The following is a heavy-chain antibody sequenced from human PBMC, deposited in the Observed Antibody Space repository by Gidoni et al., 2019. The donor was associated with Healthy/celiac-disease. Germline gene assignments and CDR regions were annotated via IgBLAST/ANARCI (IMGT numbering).Heavy chain of an antibody. Sequence: EVQLVESGGGLVKPGGSLSLSCAASGFTFSSYSMNWVRQAPGKGLEWDSSISSSSSYIYYADSVKGRFTISRDNAKNSLYLQMNSLRAEDTAVYYCARDSLGWNYGTLADYWGQGTLVTVSS. J-gene: IGHJ4*02. CDR1: GFTFSSYS. V-gene: IGHV3-21*01. CDR2: ISSSSSYI. CDR3: ARDSLGWNYGTLADY. D-gene: IGHD1-7*01.